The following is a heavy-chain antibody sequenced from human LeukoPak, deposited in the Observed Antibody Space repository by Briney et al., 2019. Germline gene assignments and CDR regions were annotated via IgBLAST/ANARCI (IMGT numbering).Heavy chain of an antibody. J-gene: IGHJ4*02. Sequence: LRASVKVSCKASGYTFTSYAMNWVRQVPGQGLEWMGWINTNTGNPTYAQGFSGRFVFSLDTSVSTAYLQISSLKAEDTAVYHCARDQDRYYDSSGYPGYWGQGTLVTVSS. CDR2: INTNTGNP. V-gene: IGHV7-4-1*02. CDR1: GYTFTSYA. CDR3: ARDQDRYYDSSGYPGY. D-gene: IGHD3-22*01.